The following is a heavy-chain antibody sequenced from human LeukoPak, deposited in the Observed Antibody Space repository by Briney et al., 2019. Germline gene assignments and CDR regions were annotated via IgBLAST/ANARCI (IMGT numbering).Heavy chain of an antibody. CDR1: GFTFSSYS. D-gene: IGHD5/OR15-5a*01. CDR3: ARFETVSANMFEP. V-gene: IGHV3-21*01. Sequence: GGSLRLSCAASGFTFSSYSMNCVRQAPGKGLEWVSSISSSSQYIIYADSVKGRFTISRDNAKNSLFLQMNSLRVEDTAVYYCARFETVSANMFEPWGQETLVTVSS. CDR2: ISSSSQYI. J-gene: IGHJ5*02.